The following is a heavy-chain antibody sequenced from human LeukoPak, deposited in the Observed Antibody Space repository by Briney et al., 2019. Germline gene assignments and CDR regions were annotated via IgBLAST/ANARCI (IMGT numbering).Heavy chain of an antibody. V-gene: IGHV3-23*01. J-gene: IGHJ4*02. CDR3: AKWGDYDVLTGYYVSDY. CDR2: ITGSGGNT. D-gene: IGHD3-9*01. CDR1: GFTFTNYA. Sequence: GGSLRLSCAASGFTFTNYAMSWVRHAPGKGLEWVSAITGSGGNTYYADSVKGRFAISRDNSKNTVFLQMNSLRAEDTAVYYCAKWGDYDVLTGYYVSDYWGQGTLVTVSS.